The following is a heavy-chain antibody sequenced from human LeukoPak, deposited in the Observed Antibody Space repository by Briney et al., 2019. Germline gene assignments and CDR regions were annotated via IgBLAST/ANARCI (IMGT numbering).Heavy chain of an antibody. CDR3: ARNYYYDSSGYYVPLAIDY. J-gene: IGHJ4*02. CDR1: GYTLTGYG. CDR2: ISGYNGNT. Sequence: ASVKVSCKASGYTLTGYGVSWVRQAPGQGLEWMGWISGYNGNTNYAQKFQGRVTMTTDTSTSSAYMELRSLRSDDTAVYYCARNYYYDSSGYYVPLAIDYWGQGTLVTVSS. V-gene: IGHV1-18*01. D-gene: IGHD3-22*01.